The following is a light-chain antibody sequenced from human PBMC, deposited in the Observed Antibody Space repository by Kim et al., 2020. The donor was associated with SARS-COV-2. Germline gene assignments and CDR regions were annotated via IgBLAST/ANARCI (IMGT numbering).Light chain of an antibody. V-gene: IGKV3-15*01. Sequence: VSPGERATLSCSASQSVSSNLAWYQQKPGQAPRLLIYGASTRATGIPARFSGSGSGTEFTLTISSLQSEDFAVYYCQQYNNWLGTFGQGTKVDIK. J-gene: IGKJ1*01. CDR3: QQYNNWLGT. CDR1: QSVSSN. CDR2: GAS.